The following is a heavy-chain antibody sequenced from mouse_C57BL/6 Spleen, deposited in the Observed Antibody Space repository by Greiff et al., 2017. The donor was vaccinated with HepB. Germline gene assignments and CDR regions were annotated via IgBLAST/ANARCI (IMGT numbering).Heavy chain of an antibody. V-gene: IGHV1-61*01. CDR1: GYTFTSYW. Sequence: QVQLQQPGAELVRPGSSVKLSCKASGYTFTSYWMDWVKQRPGQGLEWIGNIYPSDSETHYNQKFKDKATLTVDKFSSTAYMQLSSLTSEDSAVYYCASGYHDYSAAYWGQGTLVTVSA. J-gene: IGHJ3*01. CDR3: ASGYHDYSAAY. CDR2: IYPSDSET. D-gene: IGHD2-3*01.